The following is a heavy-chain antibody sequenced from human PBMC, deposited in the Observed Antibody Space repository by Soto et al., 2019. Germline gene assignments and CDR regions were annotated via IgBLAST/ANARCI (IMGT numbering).Heavy chain of an antibody. V-gene: IGHV1-69*01. CDR1: GGSFSSYS. CDR3: ARGGRFPRDY. D-gene: IGHD1-1*01. Sequence: QVQLVQSGAEVKTPGSSVKVSCKTSGGSFSSYSLNWVRQAPGQGLEWMGGIIPVFGITNYAQNFQDRLTITADESTSTGYMELSSLRSEDSAMYYCARGGRFPRDYWGQGTLVTVSS. J-gene: IGHJ4*02. CDR2: IIPVFGIT.